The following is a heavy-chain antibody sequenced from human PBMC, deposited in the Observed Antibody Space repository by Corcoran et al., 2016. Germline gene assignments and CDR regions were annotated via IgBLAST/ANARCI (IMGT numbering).Heavy chain of an antibody. J-gene: IGHJ6*02. CDR2: INPSGGST. CDR3: SRDIRSSGMEDYYYYYGMDV. V-gene: IGHV1-46*01. Sequence: QVQLVRSGAEVKKTGASVMVSCKASGYTFTSYYMHWVRQAPGPGLEWMGIINPSGGSTSYAQKFQGRVTMTRDTSTSTVYMELSSLRSEDTAVYYWSRDIRSSGMEDYYYYYGMDVWGQGTTVTGSS. CDR1: GYTFTSYY. D-gene: IGHD6-19*01.